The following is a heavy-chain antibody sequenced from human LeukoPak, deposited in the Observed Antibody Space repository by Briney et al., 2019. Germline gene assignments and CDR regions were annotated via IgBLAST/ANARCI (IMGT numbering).Heavy chain of an antibody. CDR2: IKQDGSEK. V-gene: IGHV3-7*01. Sequence: GGSLRLSCAASGFTFSSYWMSWVRQAPGKGLEWVANIKQDGSEKYYVDSVKGRFTISRDNAKNSLYLQMNSLRAEDTAVYYCARDTGDLYYYYYMDVWGRGTTVTISS. D-gene: IGHD7-27*01. CDR3: ARDTGDLYYYYYMDV. CDR1: GFTFSSYW. J-gene: IGHJ6*03.